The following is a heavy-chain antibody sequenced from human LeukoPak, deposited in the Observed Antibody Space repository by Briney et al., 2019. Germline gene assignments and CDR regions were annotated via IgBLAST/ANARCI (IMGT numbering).Heavy chain of an antibody. D-gene: IGHD3-3*01. J-gene: IGHJ5*02. CDR1: GGSIITYY. CDR2: ISTGNT. Sequence: PSGTLSLTCSDSGGSIITYYWNWIRETPGRGLEWICHISTGNTDYNPSCNRRVTISVSTSKNQSSLSFTYLTAADTTIYHCSRDKANTYGRDFDPWGQGTLVTVSS. CDR3: SRDKANTYGRDFDP. V-gene: IGHV4-4*08.